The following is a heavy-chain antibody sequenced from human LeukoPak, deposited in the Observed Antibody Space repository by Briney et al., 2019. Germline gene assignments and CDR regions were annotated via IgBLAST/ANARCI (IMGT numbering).Heavy chain of an antibody. CDR2: ISGSGGST. J-gene: IGHJ4*02. CDR3: AKDSQPHDYSNYYFDY. CDR1: GFTFSSYA. Sequence: GGSLRLSCAASGFTFSSYAMSWVRQAPGKGLEWVSAISGSGGSTYYADSVKGRFTISRDNSKNTLYLQMNSLRAEDTAVYYCAKDSQPHDYSNYYFDYWGQGTLVTVSS. V-gene: IGHV3-23*01. D-gene: IGHD4-11*01.